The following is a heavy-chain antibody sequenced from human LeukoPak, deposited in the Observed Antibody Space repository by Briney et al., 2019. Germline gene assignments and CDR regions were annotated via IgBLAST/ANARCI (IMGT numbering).Heavy chain of an antibody. J-gene: IGHJ6*02. V-gene: IGHV1-2*02. CDR2: INPNSGDT. CDR3: ARRFYYAMDV. Sequence: SVQVSCKASGYSFTGYFMQWVPQDPGQALEWMGWINPNSGDTNYAQKFQGRVTMTRDTSISTAYMELSRLRSDDAAVYYCARRFYYAMDVWGQGTTVTVPS. CDR1: GYSFTGYF. D-gene: IGHD3-16*01.